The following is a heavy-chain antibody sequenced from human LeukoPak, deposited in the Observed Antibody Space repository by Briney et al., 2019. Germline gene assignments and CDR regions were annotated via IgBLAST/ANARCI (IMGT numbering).Heavy chain of an antibody. CDR1: GYTFTGYY. Sequence: ASVPDTRKASGYTFTGYYIHWVRQAPGQGLEWMGWINPNSGGTNYAQKFQGRVTITRDTSITTAYMELSRLSSDDTAVYYCARHPGNVTNYWYFDLWGRGTLVTVSS. V-gene: IGHV1-2*02. CDR3: ARHPGNVTNYWYFDL. J-gene: IGHJ2*01. CDR2: INPNSGGT. D-gene: IGHD1-14*01.